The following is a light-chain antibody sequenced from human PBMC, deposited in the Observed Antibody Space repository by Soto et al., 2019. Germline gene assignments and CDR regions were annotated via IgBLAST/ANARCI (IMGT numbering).Light chain of an antibody. CDR1: STDVGSHNY. Sequence: QSALTQAASVSESPGQSISFSCGGTSTDVGSHNYVSWYQQHPGKAPKLIIFEVNNRPSGVSHRFSGSKSGNTASLTISDLQGEDEADYYCSSYTTNTTLVFGGGTKLTVL. J-gene: IGLJ2*01. V-gene: IGLV2-14*01. CDR2: EVN. CDR3: SSYTTNTTLV.